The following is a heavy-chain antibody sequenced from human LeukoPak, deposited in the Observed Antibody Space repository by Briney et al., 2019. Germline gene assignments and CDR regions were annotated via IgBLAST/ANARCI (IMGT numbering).Heavy chain of an antibody. J-gene: IGHJ6*02. Sequence: GRSLRLSCAASGFTVSSNYMSWVRQAPGKGLEWVSVIYSGGSTYYADSVKGRFTISRDNSKNTPYLQMNSLRAEDTAVYYCARDAVVVVAAREQYYYGMDVWGQGTTVTVSS. D-gene: IGHD2-15*01. V-gene: IGHV3-66*01. CDR2: IYSGGST. CDR3: ARDAVVVVAAREQYYYGMDV. CDR1: GFTVSSNY.